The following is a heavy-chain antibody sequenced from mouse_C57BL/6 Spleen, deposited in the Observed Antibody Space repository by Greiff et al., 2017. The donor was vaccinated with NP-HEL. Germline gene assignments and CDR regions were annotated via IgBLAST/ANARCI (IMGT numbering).Heavy chain of an antibody. D-gene: IGHD2-10*02. CDR3: ARGYGNYVGWYFDV. CDR2: IYPRDGST. V-gene: IGHV1-85*01. CDR1: GYTFTSYD. Sequence: VQRVESGPELVKPGASVKLSCKASGYTFTSYDINWVKQRPGQGLEWIGWIYPRDGSTKYNEKFKGKATLTVDTSSSTAYMELHSLTSEDSAVYFCARGYGNYVGWYFDVWGTGTTVTVSS. J-gene: IGHJ1*03.